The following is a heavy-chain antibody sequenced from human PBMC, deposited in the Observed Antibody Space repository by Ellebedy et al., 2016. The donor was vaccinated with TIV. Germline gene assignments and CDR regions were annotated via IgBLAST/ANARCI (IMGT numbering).Heavy chain of an antibody. CDR1: GYTFTTYY. CDR2: ISAYNGNT. J-gene: IGHJ2*01. CDR3: ARGPYGGISVWYFDV. Sequence: GGSLRLSCKASGYTFTTYYIHWVRQAPGQGLEWMGWISAYNGNTNYAQKLQGRVTLTRDTSTSTAYMELSSLRSDDTAVYYCARGPYGGISVWYFDVWGRGTLVTVSS. D-gene: IGHD4-23*01. V-gene: IGHV1-18*04.